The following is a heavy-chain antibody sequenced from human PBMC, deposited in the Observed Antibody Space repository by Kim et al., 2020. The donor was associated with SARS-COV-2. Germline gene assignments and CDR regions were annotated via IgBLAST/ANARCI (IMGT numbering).Heavy chain of an antibody. CDR2: ILSSGIN. D-gene: IGHD6-25*01. J-gene: IGHJ3*02. CDR1: GGSISSYH. CDR3: ATYSSAFAFDI. Sequence: SETLSLTCNVSGGSISSYHWSWIRQPAGKGLEWIGRILSSGINNYNPSLGSRVTMSLDTSRNQFSLKLSSVTAADTAVYYCATYSSAFAFDIWGQGKMVT. V-gene: IGHV4-4*07.